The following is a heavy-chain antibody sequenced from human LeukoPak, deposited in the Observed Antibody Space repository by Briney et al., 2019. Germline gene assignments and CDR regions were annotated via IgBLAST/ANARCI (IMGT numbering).Heavy chain of an antibody. CDR3: ARDGDARIDASSGAFDI. V-gene: IGHV4-30-4*01. J-gene: IGHJ3*02. Sequence: SQTLSLTCTVSGGSISSGDYYWSWIRQPPGKGLEWIGYIYYSGSTYYNPSLKSRVTISVDTSKNQFSLKLSSVTAADTAVYYCARDGDARIDASSGAFDIWGQGTMVTVSS. CDR2: IYYSGST. CDR1: GGSISSGDYY. D-gene: IGHD3-10*01.